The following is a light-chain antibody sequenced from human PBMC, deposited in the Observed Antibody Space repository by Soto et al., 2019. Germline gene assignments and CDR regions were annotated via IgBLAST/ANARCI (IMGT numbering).Light chain of an antibody. CDR3: SSYAGSDNYV. Sequence: QSVLTQPPSASGSPGQSVTISCTGTSSDVGGYNFVSWYQQHPGKAPKLIIYEVSKRPSGVPDRFSGSKSGNTASLTVSGLQAADEADYYCSSYAGSDNYVFGTGTKLTVL. CDR2: EVS. CDR1: SSDVGGYNF. V-gene: IGLV2-8*01. J-gene: IGLJ1*01.